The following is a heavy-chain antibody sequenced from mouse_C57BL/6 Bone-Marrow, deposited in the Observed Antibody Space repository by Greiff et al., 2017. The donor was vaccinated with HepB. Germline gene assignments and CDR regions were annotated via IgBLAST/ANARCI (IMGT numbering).Heavy chain of an antibody. Sequence: EVKVVESGGGLVKPGGSLKLSCAASGFTFSSYAMSWVRQTPEKRLEWVATISDGGSYTYYPDNVKGRFTISRDNAKNNLYLQMSHLKSEDTAMYYCARDRGLREDFDYWGQGTTLTVSS. CDR1: GFTFSSYA. CDR2: ISDGGSYT. D-gene: IGHD1-1*01. J-gene: IGHJ2*01. V-gene: IGHV5-4*01. CDR3: ARDRGLREDFDY.